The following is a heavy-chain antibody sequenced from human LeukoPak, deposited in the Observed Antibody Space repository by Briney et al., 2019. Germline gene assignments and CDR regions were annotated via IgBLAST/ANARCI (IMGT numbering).Heavy chain of an antibody. J-gene: IGHJ4*02. V-gene: IGHV3-21*01. CDR1: GFTFSSYT. CDR2: ISSSSTYI. Sequence: PGGSLRLSCAASGFTFSSYTMNWVRQAPGKGLEWVSSISSSSTYINYADSVKGRFTISRDNAKNSLYLQMNSLRAEDTAVYYCARDRSPGNLDYWGQGTLVTVSS. D-gene: IGHD1-14*01. CDR3: ARDRSPGNLDY.